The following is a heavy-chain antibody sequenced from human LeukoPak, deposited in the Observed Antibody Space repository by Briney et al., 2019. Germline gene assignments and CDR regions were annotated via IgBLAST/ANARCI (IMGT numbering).Heavy chain of an antibody. J-gene: IGHJ6*02. CDR2: IYSGGST. CDR3: ATGRDADSARGYYDMDV. V-gene: IGHV4-4*07. D-gene: IGHD5-24*01. Sequence: SETLSLTCTVSGGSITGYYWTWIRQPAGKGLEWIGRIYSGGSTNYNPPLKSRVTMSVDTSKNQFSLKLSSVTAADTAVYYCATGRDADSARGYYDMDVWGQGTTITVSS. CDR1: GGSITGYY.